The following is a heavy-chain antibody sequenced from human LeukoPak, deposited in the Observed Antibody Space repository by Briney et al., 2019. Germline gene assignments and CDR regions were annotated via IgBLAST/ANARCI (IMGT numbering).Heavy chain of an antibody. J-gene: IGHJ4*02. D-gene: IGHD6-6*01. CDR1: GFTFSSYA. V-gene: IGHV3-23*01. Sequence: PGGSLRLSCAASGFTFSSYAMSWVRQAPGKGLEWVSAISGSGGSTYYADSVKGRFTISRDNSKNTLYLQMNSLRAEDTAVHYCAKDGSSSLEYYFDYWGQGTLVTVSS. CDR3: AKDGSSSLEYYFDY. CDR2: ISGSGGST.